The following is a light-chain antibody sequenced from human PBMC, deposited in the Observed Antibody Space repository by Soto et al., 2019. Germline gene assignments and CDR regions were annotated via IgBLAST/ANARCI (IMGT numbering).Light chain of an antibody. V-gene: IGKV1-39*01. CDR3: QQSYSTPRT. J-gene: IGKJ1*01. CDR1: QSISSY. Sequence: DIQMTQSPSSLSASVGDRVTITCRASQSISSYLNWYQQKPGKAPKLLIYAASSLQSGVPSRFSGSGSGTDFTLTISSLQPEDFATYSCQQSYSTPRTFGQGPKVELK. CDR2: AAS.